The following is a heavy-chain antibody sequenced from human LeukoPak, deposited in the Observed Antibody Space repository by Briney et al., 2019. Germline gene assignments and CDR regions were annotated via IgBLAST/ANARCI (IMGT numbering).Heavy chain of an antibody. CDR2: ISGSGGST. D-gene: IGHD3-22*01. J-gene: IGHJ4*02. CDR3: AKRGVVIRVILVGFHKEAYYFDS. V-gene: IGHV3-23*01. CDR1: GITLSNYG. Sequence: PGGSLRLSCAASGITLSNYGMSWVRQAPGKGLEWVADISGSGGSTNYADSVKGRFTISRDNPKNTLYLQMNSLRAEDTAVYFCAKRGVVIRVILVGFHKEAYYFDSWGQGALVTVSS.